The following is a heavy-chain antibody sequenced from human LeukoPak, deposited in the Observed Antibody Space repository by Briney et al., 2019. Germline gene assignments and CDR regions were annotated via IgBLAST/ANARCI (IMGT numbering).Heavy chain of an antibody. J-gene: IGHJ4*02. CDR2: ISSSGGNI. D-gene: IGHD6-13*01. CDR3: ARDPTIAAGTYYFDY. CDR1: GFALSDYY. Sequence: GGSLRLSCVVSGFALSDYYMSWIRQAPGKGLEWISYISSSGGNIYFADSVKGRFTISRDNSKNTLYLQMNSLRAEDTAVYYCARDPTIAAGTYYFDYWGQGTLVTVSS. V-gene: IGHV3-11*04.